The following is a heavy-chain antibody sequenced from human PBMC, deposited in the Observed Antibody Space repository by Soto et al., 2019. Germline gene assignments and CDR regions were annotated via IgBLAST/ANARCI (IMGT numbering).Heavy chain of an antibody. D-gene: IGHD3-10*01. CDR1: GGSVSSYY. Sequence: PSETLSLTCTVSGGSVSSYYWSWIRQPPGKGLEWIGYIYYSGRTNYNPSLKSRLTKSLDTSKNQFSLKLSSVTAADTAVYYCASSRGGYFDNWGQGTLVTVSS. V-gene: IGHV4-59*08. CDR3: ASSRGGYFDN. J-gene: IGHJ4*02. CDR2: IYYSGRT.